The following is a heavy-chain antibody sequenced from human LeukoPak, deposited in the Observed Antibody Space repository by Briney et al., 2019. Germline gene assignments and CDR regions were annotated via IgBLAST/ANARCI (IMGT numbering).Heavy chain of an antibody. CDR2: TYYRSKWYN. J-gene: IGHJ4*02. CDR1: GDSISSDSAA. CDR3: ARATGGTYYDFDY. Sequence: SQTLSLTRAISGDSISSDSAAWNWIRQSPSRGLEWLGRTYYRSKWYNDYAVSLKSRTTISPDTSKNQFSLQLNSVTPEDTAVYYCARATGGTYYDFDYWGQGTLVTVSS. V-gene: IGHV6-1*01. D-gene: IGHD1-26*01.